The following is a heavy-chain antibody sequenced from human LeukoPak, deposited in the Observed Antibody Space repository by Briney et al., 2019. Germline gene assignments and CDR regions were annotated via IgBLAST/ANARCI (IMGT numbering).Heavy chain of an antibody. Sequence: ASVKVSCKASGYTFTGYYMHWVRQAPGQGLEWMGRINPKSGGTNYAQKFQGRVTMTRDTSISTAYMELSRLRSDDTAVYYCARAASGSYFDVLIDYWGQGTLVTVSS. CDR1: GYTFTGYY. CDR3: ARAASGSYFDVLIDY. J-gene: IGHJ4*02. D-gene: IGHD1-26*01. V-gene: IGHV1-2*06. CDR2: INPKSGGT.